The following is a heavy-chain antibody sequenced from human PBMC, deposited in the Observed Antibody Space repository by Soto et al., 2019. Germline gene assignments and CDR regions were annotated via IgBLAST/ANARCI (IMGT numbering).Heavy chain of an antibody. Sequence: PGGSLRLSCADYGFTFTGSAMHWVRQASGKAREWVGRIRSKVNSYATSYAASVKGRFTISRDDSKNTAYLQMNSLKTEDTAVYYCTKGPSGITGTTSWGQGT. CDR3: TKGPSGITGTTS. V-gene: IGHV3-73*01. CDR1: GFTFTGSA. CDR2: IRSKVNSYAT. J-gene: IGHJ4*02. D-gene: IGHD1-20*01.